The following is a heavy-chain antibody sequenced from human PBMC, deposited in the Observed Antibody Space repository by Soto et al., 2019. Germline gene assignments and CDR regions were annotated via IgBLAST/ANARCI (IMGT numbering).Heavy chain of an antibody. D-gene: IGHD2-2*02. J-gene: IGHJ3*02. V-gene: IGHV1-69*01. Sequence: QVQLVQSGAEVKKPRSSVKVSCKASGGTFSSYAISWVRQAPGQGLEWMGGIIPIFGTANYAQKFQGRVTIPADEYKSTAYMELSSLRSEDTAVYYCAREEPVVPAAIGPPDAFDIWGQGTMVTVSS. CDR1: GGTFSSYA. CDR3: AREEPVVPAAIGPPDAFDI. CDR2: IIPIFGTA.